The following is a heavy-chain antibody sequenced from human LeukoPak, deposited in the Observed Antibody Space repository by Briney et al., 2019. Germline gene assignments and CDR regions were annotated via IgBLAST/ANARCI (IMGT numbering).Heavy chain of an antibody. CDR1: GYTFTRYY. V-gene: IGHV1-46*01. D-gene: IGHD6-13*01. CDR2: INPSGGST. Sequence: GASVKVSCKASGYTFTRYYMHWVRQAPGQGLEWTGIINPSGGSTSDAQKFQGRVTMTRDTSTSTVYMELSSLRSEDTAVYYCARGGHSSSWHRTDEYYFDYWGQGTLVTVSS. CDR3: ARGGHSSSWHRTDEYYFDY. J-gene: IGHJ4*02.